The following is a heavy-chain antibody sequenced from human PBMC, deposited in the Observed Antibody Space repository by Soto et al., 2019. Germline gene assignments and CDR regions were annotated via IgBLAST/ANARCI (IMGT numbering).Heavy chain of an antibody. J-gene: IGHJ4*02. Sequence: QVQLVQSGAEVKKPGSSVKVSCKASGGTFSSYTISWVRQAPGQGLEWMGRIIPILGIANYAQKFQGRVTITADKSTSTAYMELSSLRSEDTAVYYCARPMGGYDSVDFDYWGQGTLVTVSS. CDR2: IIPILGIA. V-gene: IGHV1-69*02. D-gene: IGHD5-12*01. CDR1: GGTFSSYT. CDR3: ARPMGGYDSVDFDY.